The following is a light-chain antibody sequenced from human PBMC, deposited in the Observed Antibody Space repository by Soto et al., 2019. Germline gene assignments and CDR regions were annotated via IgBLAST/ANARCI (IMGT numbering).Light chain of an antibody. CDR2: GAS. J-gene: IGKJ2*01. Sequence: EVVLTQSPGTLSLSPGERATLSCRASHSVSSNYLAWYQQQPGQAPSLLIHGASRRATGIPDRFSGSGCGTDFTLNISRLVLEDFAVYYCQQYGTSPYTFGQGTKLEIK. CDR3: QQYGTSPYT. CDR1: HSVSSNY. V-gene: IGKV3-20*01.